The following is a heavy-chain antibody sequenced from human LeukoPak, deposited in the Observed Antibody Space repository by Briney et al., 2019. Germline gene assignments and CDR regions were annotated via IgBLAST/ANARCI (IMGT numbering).Heavy chain of an antibody. J-gene: IGHJ4*02. CDR3: AKDYDSSGYTLDY. CDR2: ISSSSSTI. D-gene: IGHD3-22*01. V-gene: IGHV3-48*04. Sequence: GGSLRLSCAASGFTFSSYSMNWVRQAPGKGLEWVSYISSSSSTIYYADSVKGRFTISRGNSKNSLYLQMNSLRAEDTALYYCAKDYDSSGYTLDYWGQGTLVTVPS. CDR1: GFTFSSYS.